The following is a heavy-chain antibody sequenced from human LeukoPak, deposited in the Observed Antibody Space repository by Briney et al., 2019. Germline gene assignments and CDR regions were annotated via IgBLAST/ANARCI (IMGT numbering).Heavy chain of an antibody. D-gene: IGHD3-10*02. CDR2: ISGSTI. CDR3: AELGITMIGGV. CDR1: GFTFSNAW. V-gene: IGHV3-69-1*02. J-gene: IGHJ6*04. Sequence: GGSLRLSCAASGFTFSNAWMSWVRQAPGKGLEWVSYISGSTIYYADSVKGRFTISRDNAKNSLYLQMNSLRAEDTAVYYCAELGITMIGGVWGKGTTVTISS.